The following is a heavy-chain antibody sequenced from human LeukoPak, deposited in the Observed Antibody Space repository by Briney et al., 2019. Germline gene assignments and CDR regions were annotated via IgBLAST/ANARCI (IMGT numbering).Heavy chain of an antibody. D-gene: IGHD3-22*01. Sequence: PSETLSLTCTVSGGSISSYYWSWIRQPPGKGLEWIGEINHSGSTNYNPSLKSRVTISVDTSKNQFSLKLSSVTAADTAVYYCARGRSKYYCDSSGSHPFQHWGQGTLVTVSS. CDR1: GGSISSYY. CDR2: INHSGST. CDR3: ARGRSKYYCDSSGSHPFQH. J-gene: IGHJ1*01. V-gene: IGHV4-34*01.